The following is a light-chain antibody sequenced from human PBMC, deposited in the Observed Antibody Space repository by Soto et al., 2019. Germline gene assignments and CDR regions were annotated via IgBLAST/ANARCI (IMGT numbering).Light chain of an antibody. CDR3: HQYGSSPLT. J-gene: IGKJ4*01. V-gene: IGKV3-20*01. CDR1: QSVSSSY. Sequence: EIVLTQSPGTLSLSPGERATLSCRASQSVSSSYLAWYQQKPGQAPRLLIYGASSRATGIPARFSGRGSGTDFTLTISRLEPEDFAVYYCHQYGSSPLTFGGGNKVEIK. CDR2: GAS.